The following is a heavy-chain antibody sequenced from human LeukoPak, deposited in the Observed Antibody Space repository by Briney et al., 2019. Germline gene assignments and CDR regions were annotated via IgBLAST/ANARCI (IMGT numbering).Heavy chain of an antibody. Sequence: PGRSLRLPCAASGFTFSRDGMHWVRQAPGKGLEWVAVISYDGSNKYYAYSVQGRFTISRDNSKNTLYLEMSSLTAEDTAVYYCAKEDTDWGQGTLVTVSS. CDR1: GFTFSRDG. V-gene: IGHV3-30*18. CDR2: ISYDGSNK. CDR3: AKEDTD. J-gene: IGHJ4*02.